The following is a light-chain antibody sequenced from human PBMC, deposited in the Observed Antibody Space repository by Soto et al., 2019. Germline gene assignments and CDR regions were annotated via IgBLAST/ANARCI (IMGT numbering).Light chain of an antibody. V-gene: IGKV3-11*01. J-gene: IGKJ5*01. CDR1: QSVDRY. CDR3: QQRYNGPIT. CDR2: DAS. Sequence: PGERATLSCRATQSVDRYFYGYQQKPGPAPRXLIYDASNRATGIPAKFSGSGSGTDFTLTISSLEPEDFAVYYCQQRYNGPITFGPGTRLEIK.